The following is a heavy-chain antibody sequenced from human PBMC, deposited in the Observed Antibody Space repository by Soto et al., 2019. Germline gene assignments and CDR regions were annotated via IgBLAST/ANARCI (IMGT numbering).Heavy chain of an antibody. CDR3: ARDSTGYSSRWYQVGGMDV. CDR2: ISSSSSYT. V-gene: IGHV3-11*06. Sequence: GGSLRLSCAASGFTFSDYYMSWIRQAPGKGLEWVSYISSSSSYTNYADSVKGRFTISRDNAKNSLYLQMNSLRAEDTAVYYCARDSTGYSSRWYQVGGMDVWGQGTTVTVSS. CDR1: GFTFSDYY. J-gene: IGHJ6*01. D-gene: IGHD6-13*01.